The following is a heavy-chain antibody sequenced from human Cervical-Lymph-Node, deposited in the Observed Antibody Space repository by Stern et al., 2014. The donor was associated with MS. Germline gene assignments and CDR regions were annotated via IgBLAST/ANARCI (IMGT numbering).Heavy chain of an antibody. CDR3: ARSSSPSPYYYYGMDV. D-gene: IGHD6-13*01. CDR2: IWYDGSTK. V-gene: IGHV3-33*01. Sequence: VQLVESGGGVVQPGRSLRLSCAASGFTFSSYGMHSVRQAPGKGLEWVAVIWYDGSTKYYADSVKGRFTISRENTKNTLYLQMNSLRAEDTAVYYCARSSSPSPYYYYGMDVWGQGTTVTVSS. CDR1: GFTFSSYG. J-gene: IGHJ6*02.